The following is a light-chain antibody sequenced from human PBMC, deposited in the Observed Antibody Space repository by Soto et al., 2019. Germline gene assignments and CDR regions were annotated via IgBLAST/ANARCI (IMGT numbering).Light chain of an antibody. CDR1: QSISSW. CDR3: QQYNSYSYT. J-gene: IGKJ2*01. V-gene: IGKV1-5*03. Sequence: DIQMTQSPSTLSASVGDRVTITCRASQSISSWLAWYQQKPGKAPKLLIYKASSLESGVPSRFSGRGSGTEFTLTISSLQPDDCPTDYCQQYNSYSYTFGQGTKLEIK. CDR2: KAS.